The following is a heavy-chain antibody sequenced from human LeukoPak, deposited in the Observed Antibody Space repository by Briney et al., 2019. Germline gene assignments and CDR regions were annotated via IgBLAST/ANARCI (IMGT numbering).Heavy chain of an antibody. Sequence: GGSLKLSCAASGFTFSGSAMHWVRQASGKGLEWVGRIRSKADGGTTDYPAPVKGRFTISRDDSKKTLYLQMNSLKTEDSAVYYCITESVDLFDYWGQGTLVTVSS. V-gene: IGHV3-15*01. CDR1: GFTFSGSA. CDR3: ITESVDLFDY. D-gene: IGHD4-23*01. CDR2: IRSKADGGTT. J-gene: IGHJ4*02.